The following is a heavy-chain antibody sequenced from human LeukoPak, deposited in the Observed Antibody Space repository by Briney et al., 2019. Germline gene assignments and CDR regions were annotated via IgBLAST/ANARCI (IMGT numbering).Heavy chain of an antibody. J-gene: IGHJ4*02. CDR2: ISGSGGST. CDR1: GFTFSSYA. Sequence: QPGGSLRPFCAASGFTFSSYAMSWVRQAPGKGLEWVSAISGSGGSTYYADSVKGRFTISGDNSKNTLYLQMNSLRAEDTAVYYCAKDLQWLVTYYFDYWGQGTLVTVSS. V-gene: IGHV3-23*01. D-gene: IGHD6-19*01. CDR3: AKDLQWLVTYYFDY.